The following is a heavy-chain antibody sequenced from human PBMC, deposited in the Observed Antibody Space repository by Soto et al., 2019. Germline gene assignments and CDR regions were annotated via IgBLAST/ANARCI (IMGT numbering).Heavy chain of an antibody. V-gene: IGHV4-39*01. Sequence: SETLSLTCTVSGGSISSSSYYWGWLRQNPGKGLEWIGSIYYSRSTYYNPSLKSRVTISVDTSKNQFSLKLSSVTAADTVVYYCARRKDDYGDYAHDYCGQGTLVTVSS. CDR2: IYYSRST. CDR3: ARRKDDYGDYAHDY. D-gene: IGHD4-17*01. J-gene: IGHJ4*02. CDR1: GGSISSSSYY.